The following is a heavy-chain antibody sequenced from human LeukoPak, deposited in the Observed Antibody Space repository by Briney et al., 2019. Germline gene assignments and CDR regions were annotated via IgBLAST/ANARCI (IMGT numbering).Heavy chain of an antibody. J-gene: IGHJ4*02. D-gene: IGHD3-22*01. Sequence: PGGSLRLSCAASGFTFSSYAMSWVRQAPGKGLEWVSAISGSGGSTYYADSVKGRVTISRDNSKNTLYLQMNSLRAEDTAVYYCAGITMIVVVITTFDYWGQGTLVTVSS. V-gene: IGHV3-23*01. CDR2: ISGSGGST. CDR3: AGITMIVVVITTFDY. CDR1: GFTFSSYA.